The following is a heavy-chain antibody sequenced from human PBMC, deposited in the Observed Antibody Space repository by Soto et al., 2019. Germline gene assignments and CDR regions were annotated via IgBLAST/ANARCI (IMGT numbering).Heavy chain of an antibody. V-gene: IGHV4-59*08. Sequence: SETLSLTCRLSGGSFSPNYGGWFRQSPGKGLEWVGYIYYGGTTSYNPSLKSRLTLFVDTSKNQFSLKLSSVTAADTAVYYCVRHAQWIIRAYWGQGSLVTVSS. CDR2: IYYGGTT. D-gene: IGHD5-12*01. J-gene: IGHJ4*02. CDR3: VRHAQWIIRAY. CDR1: GGSFSPNY.